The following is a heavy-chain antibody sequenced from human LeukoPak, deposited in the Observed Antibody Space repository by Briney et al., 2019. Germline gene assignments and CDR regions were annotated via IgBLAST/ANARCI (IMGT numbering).Heavy chain of an antibody. CDR1: GFNFSSYW. V-gene: IGHV3-74*01. Sequence: GGSLRLSCAASGFNFSSYWMHWVHQAPGKGLVWVSRIKSDGKTNYADSVKGRFTISRDNAKNTVSLQMSSLRAEDTGVYYCAKGLVPTKGSGSFDTSGYPFDYWGQGTLVTVSS. CDR2: IKSDGKT. J-gene: IGHJ4*02. D-gene: IGHD3-22*01. CDR3: AKGLVPTKGSGSFDTSGYPFDY.